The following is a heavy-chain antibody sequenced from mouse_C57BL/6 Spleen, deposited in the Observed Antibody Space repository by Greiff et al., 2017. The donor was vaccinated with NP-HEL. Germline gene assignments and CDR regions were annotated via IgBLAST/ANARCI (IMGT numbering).Heavy chain of an antibody. V-gene: IGHV1-18*01. CDR2: INPNNGGT. Sequence: EVKLQESGPELVKPGASVKIPCKASGYTFTDYNMDWVKQSHGKSLEWIGDINPNNGGTIYNQKFKGKATLTVDKSSSTAYMELRSLTSEDTAVYYCARGGSSGLFYAMDYWGQGTSVTVSS. J-gene: IGHJ4*01. CDR1: GYTFTDYN. D-gene: IGHD3-2*02. CDR3: ARGGSSGLFYAMDY.